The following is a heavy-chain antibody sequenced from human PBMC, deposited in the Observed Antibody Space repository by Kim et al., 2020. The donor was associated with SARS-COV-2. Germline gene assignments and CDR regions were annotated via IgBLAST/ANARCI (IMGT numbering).Heavy chain of an antibody. V-gene: IGHV3-9*01. CDR3: AKDFYSSSSWGGTFDY. Sequence: DSGKGRFTISRDNAKNSLFLQMNSLRTEDTALYYCAKDFYSSSSWGGTFDYWGQGTLVTVSS. D-gene: IGHD6-6*01. J-gene: IGHJ4*02.